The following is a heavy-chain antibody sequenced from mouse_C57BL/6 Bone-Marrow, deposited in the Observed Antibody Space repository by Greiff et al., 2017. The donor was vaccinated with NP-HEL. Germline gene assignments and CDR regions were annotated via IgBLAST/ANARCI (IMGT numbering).Heavy chain of an antibody. D-gene: IGHD1-1*01. CDR1: GFNIKDDY. Sequence: EVQLVESGAELVRPGASVKLSCTASGFNIKDDYMHWVKQRPEQGLEWIGWIDPENGDTEYASKFQGKATITADTSSNTAYLQLSSLTSEDTAVYYCTPPGDYGSSPAWFAYWGQGTLVTVSA. V-gene: IGHV14-4*01. J-gene: IGHJ3*01. CDR3: TPPGDYGSSPAWFAY. CDR2: IDPENGDT.